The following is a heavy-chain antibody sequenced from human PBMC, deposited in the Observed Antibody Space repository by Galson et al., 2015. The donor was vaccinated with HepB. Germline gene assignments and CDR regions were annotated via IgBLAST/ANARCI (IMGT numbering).Heavy chain of an antibody. CDR2: ISSTSTYI. Sequence: SLRLSCAASGFTFNSYTMEWVRQAPGKGLEWVSSISSTSTYIYYADSVKGRFTISRDNAKKSLYLQMNSLRAEDTAVYYCARPERGIMGATTDYWGQGTLVTVSS. CDR3: ARPERGIMGATTDY. CDR1: GFTFNSYT. V-gene: IGHV3-21*01. J-gene: IGHJ4*02. D-gene: IGHD1-26*01.